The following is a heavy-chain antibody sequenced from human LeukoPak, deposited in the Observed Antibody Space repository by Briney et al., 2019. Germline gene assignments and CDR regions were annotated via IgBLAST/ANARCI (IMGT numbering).Heavy chain of an antibody. V-gene: IGHV1-69*04. CDR2: IIPIFGIA. CDR3: TRDSDVVVPAASTGYWFDP. CDR1: GGTFSSYA. D-gene: IGHD2-2*01. J-gene: IGHJ5*02. Sequence: SVKVSCKASGGTFSSYAISWVRQAPGQGLEWMGRIIPIFGIANYAQKFRGRVTITADKSTSTAYMELSSLRSEDTAVYYCTRDSDVVVPAASTGYWFDPWGQGTLVTVSS.